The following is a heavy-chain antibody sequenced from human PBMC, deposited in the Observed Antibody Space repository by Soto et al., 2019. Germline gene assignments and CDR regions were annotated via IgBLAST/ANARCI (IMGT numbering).Heavy chain of an antibody. CDR3: ARELQADYYDSSGRARGHDPFDI. CDR1: GGSISSYY. V-gene: IGHV4-59*01. CDR2: IYYSGST. J-gene: IGHJ3*02. D-gene: IGHD3-22*01. Sequence: SETLSLTCTVSGGSISSYYWSWIRQPPGKGLEWIGYIYYSGSTNYNPSRKSRVTISVDTSKNQFSLKLSSVTAADPAWDYRARELQADYYDSSGRARGHDPFDIWGQGTMVTVSS.